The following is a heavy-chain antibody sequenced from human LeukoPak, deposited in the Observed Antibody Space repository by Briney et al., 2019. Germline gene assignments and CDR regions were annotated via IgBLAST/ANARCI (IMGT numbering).Heavy chain of an antibody. CDR1: GLTVSSYG. Sequence: GGSLRLSCGASGLTVSSYGISWVRQAPGKGLEWVSTIIGSAVNTYYADSVKGRFTISRDDSENTVYLQMNSLRAEDTAVYSCAKYTSGTSYRGLDQWGQGTLVTVSS. J-gene: IGHJ4*02. V-gene: IGHV3-23*01. CDR3: AKYTSGTSYRGLDQ. CDR2: IIGSAVNT. D-gene: IGHD3-10*01.